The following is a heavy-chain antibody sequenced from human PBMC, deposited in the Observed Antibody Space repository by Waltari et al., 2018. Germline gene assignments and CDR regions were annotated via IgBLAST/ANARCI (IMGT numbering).Heavy chain of an antibody. D-gene: IGHD6-19*01. V-gene: IGHV4-39*01. J-gene: IGHJ3*02. Sequence: QLQLQESGPGLVKPSETLSLTCTVPGGSISSSSYYRGWTRRPPGKGLEWIGSIYYSGSTYYNPSLKSRVNISVDTSKNQFSLKLSSVTAADTAVYYCATSGYSSGYGAFDIWGQGTMVTVSS. CDR1: GGSISSSSYY. CDR3: ATSGYSSGYGAFDI. CDR2: IYYSGST.